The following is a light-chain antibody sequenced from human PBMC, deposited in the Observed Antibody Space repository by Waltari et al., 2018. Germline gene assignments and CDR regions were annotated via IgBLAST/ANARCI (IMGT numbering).Light chain of an antibody. V-gene: IGLV2-23*02. CDR2: EVS. CDR1: SSDVGSYTL. Sequence: QSALTQPASVSGSPGQSLTISCTGTSSDVGSYTLVSWYQQHPGKAPKRMIYEVSKRPSGVSNRFSGSKSGNTASLTISGLQAEDEADYYCCSYAGSSTSVFGGGTKLTVL. J-gene: IGLJ2*01. CDR3: CSYAGSSTSV.